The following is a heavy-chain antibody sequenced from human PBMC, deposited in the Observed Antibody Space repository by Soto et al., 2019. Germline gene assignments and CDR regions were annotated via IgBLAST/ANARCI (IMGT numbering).Heavy chain of an antibody. D-gene: IGHD6-19*01. CDR1: GGSISSSSYY. J-gene: IGHJ3*02. CDR2: IYYSVST. CDR3: ARHSTAVAYAFDI. V-gene: IGHV4-39*01. Sequence: QLQLQESGPGLVKPSETLSLTCTVSGGSISSSSYYWGWIRQPPGKGLEWIGSIYYSVSTYYNPSLKSRVTISVDTSKNQLSLKLSSVTAADTAVYYCARHSTAVAYAFDIWGQGTMVTVSS.